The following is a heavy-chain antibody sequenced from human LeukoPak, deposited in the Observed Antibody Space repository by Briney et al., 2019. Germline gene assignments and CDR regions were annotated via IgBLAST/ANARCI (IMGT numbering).Heavy chain of an antibody. CDR3: ARRGTGGRSFDI. Sequence: TSETLSLTCTVSGGSISSYYWSWIRQPPGKGLEWIGYISYSGSTNFNPSLKSRVTISVDTSKNQFSLNLSSVTAADTAVYYCARRGTGGRSFDIWGQGTMVTVSS. J-gene: IGHJ3*02. CDR1: GGSISSYY. D-gene: IGHD2-8*02. V-gene: IGHV4-59*01. CDR2: ISYSGST.